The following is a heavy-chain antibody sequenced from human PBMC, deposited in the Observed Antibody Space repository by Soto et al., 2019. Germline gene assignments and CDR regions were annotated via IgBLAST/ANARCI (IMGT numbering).Heavy chain of an antibody. J-gene: IGHJ3*02. CDR1: GSTFTSYG. D-gene: IGHD6-19*01. V-gene: IGHV1-18*04. CDR3: ARDEYSSGWRGAFDI. CDR2: ISAYNGNT. Sequence: ASVKVSCKASGSTFTSYGISWVRQAPGQGLEWMGWISAYNGNTNYAQKLRGRVTMTTDTSTSTAYMELRSLRSDDTAVYYCARDEYSSGWRGAFDIWGQGTMVTVSS.